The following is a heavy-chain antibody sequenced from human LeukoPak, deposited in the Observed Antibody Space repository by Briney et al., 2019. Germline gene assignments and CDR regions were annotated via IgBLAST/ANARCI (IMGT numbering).Heavy chain of an antibody. CDR1: GFNFDKYN. CDR2: ISLSGSPI. CDR3: ARELLNTLPLSYSMDV. V-gene: IGHV3-48*04. Sequence: PGGSLRLSCAASGFNFDKYNMNRVRQAPGKGLEWISYISLSGSPIYYADSVKGRFTISRDNAKNSLYLQMNSLRAEDTAVYYCARELLNTLPLSYSMDVWGKGATVIVSS. D-gene: IGHD4/OR15-4a*01. J-gene: IGHJ6*03.